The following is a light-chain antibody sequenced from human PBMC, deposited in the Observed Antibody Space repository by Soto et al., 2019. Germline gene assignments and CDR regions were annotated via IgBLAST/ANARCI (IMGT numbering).Light chain of an antibody. J-gene: IGKJ1*01. CDR1: QRINSW. Sequence: DIQITQSPSSVSSSVPERVTITCRASQRINSWLAWYQQRPGKAPKLLIYAASSLQSGVPSRFSGSGFGTDFTLTISSLQPEDIATYYCQLATSLPPWTFGQGTKVDIK. V-gene: IGKV1-12*01. CDR2: AAS. CDR3: QLATSLPPWT.